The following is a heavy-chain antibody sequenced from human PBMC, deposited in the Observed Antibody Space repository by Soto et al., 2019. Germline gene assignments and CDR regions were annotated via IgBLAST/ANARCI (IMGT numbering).Heavy chain of an antibody. CDR3: AREPCSTSCYGMDV. CDR1: GGSISSYY. J-gene: IGHJ6*02. CDR2: IYYSGST. V-gene: IGHV4-59*01. D-gene: IGHD2-2*01. Sequence: KTSETLSLTCTVSGGSISSYYMRWIRQPPGKGLEWIAYIYYSGSTNYNPSLKSRVTISVDTSRNQFSLKLSSVTAADTAVYYCAREPCSTSCYGMDVWGQGTTVTVSS.